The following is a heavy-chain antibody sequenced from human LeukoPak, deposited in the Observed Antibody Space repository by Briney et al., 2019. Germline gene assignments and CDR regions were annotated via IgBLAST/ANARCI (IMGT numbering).Heavy chain of an antibody. CDR1: GYTFTGYF. V-gene: IGHV1-2*06. CDR2: INPNSGGT. D-gene: IGHD2-15*01. Sequence: ASVKVSCKASGYTFTGYFMHWVRQAPGQGLEWMGRINPNSGGTNYAQKFQGGVTMTRDTSISTAYMELSRLRSDDTAVYYCARDQGCSGGSCYRGEYNYWGQGTLVTVSS. J-gene: IGHJ4*02. CDR3: ARDQGCSGGSCYRGEYNY.